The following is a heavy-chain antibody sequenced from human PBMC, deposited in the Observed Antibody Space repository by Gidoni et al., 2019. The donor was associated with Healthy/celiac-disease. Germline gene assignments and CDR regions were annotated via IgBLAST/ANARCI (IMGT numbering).Heavy chain of an antibody. J-gene: IGHJ6*02. CDR3: AVVSATPYYYYVMDV. Sequence: LVESGVSLRLSSAAAGFNYSSYSMNRVRQAPGKALVWVSSISSSRSYRYYADSVKGRFTNSIDNAKNSLYLQMNSLRADDTAVYYCAVVSATPYYYYVMDVWGQVTTVTV. CDR1: GFNYSSYS. D-gene: IGHD2-15*01. CDR2: ISSSRSYR. V-gene: IGHV3-21*01.